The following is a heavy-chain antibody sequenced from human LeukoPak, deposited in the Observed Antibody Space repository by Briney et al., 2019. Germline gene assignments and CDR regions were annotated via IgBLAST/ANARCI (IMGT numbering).Heavy chain of an antibody. Sequence: AGGSLRLSCAASGVTFSDYGMHWVRQPPGKGLEWVAVIWYDGSNQYYADSVKGRFTISRDNSKNTLCLQMNSLRAEDTTVYYCAKAVSTTTGFFDYWGQGTLVTVPS. CDR1: GVTFSDYG. J-gene: IGHJ4*02. CDR3: AKAVSTTTGFFDY. CDR2: IWYDGSNQ. V-gene: IGHV3-33*06. D-gene: IGHD2-8*01.